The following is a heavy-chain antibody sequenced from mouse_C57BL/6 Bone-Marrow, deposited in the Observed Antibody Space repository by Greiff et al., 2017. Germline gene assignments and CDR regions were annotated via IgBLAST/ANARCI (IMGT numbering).Heavy chain of an antibody. CDR1: GYTFTSYT. V-gene: IGHV1-4*01. Sequence: VQLQQSGAELARPGASVKMSCKASGYTFTSYTIHWVKQRPGQGLEWIGYINPSSGSTKYNQKFKDKATLTADKSSSTAYMQLSSLTSEDSAVYYCARGGNDYDPFAYWGQGTLVTVSA. D-gene: IGHD2-4*01. CDR2: INPSSGST. J-gene: IGHJ3*01. CDR3: ARGGNDYDPFAY.